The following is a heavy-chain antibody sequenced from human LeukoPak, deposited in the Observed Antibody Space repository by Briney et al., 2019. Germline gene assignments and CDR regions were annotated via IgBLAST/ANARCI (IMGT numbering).Heavy chain of an antibody. V-gene: IGHV3-30*04. Sequence: SGRSLRLSCAASGITFSSYAMHWVRQAPGKGLEWVAVISYDGSNKYYADSVKGRFTISRDNSKNTLYLQMNSLRAEDTAVYYCASLAAVGGRVFDYWGQGTLVTVSS. CDR1: GITFSSYA. D-gene: IGHD2-15*01. CDR2: ISYDGSNK. J-gene: IGHJ4*02. CDR3: ASLAAVGGRVFDY.